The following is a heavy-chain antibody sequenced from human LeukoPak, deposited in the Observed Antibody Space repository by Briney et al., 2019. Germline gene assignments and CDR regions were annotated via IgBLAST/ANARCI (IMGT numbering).Heavy chain of an antibody. D-gene: IGHD6-13*01. V-gene: IGHV3-53*01. CDR3: ARGGIAAAGFGYYYGMDV. CDR2: IYSGGST. CDR1: GFTVSSNY. Sequence: GGSLRLSCAASGFTVSSNYMSWVRQAPGKGLEWVSVIYSGGSTYYADSVKGRFTISRDNSKNTLYLQMNSLRAEDTAVYYCARGGIAAAGFGYYYGMDVWGQGTTVTVSS. J-gene: IGHJ6*02.